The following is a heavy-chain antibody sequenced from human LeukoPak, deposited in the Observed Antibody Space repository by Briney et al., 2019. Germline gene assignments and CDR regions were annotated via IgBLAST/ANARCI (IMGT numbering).Heavy chain of an antibody. V-gene: IGHV3-11*01. J-gene: IGHJ4*02. CDR2: ISSSGSAI. D-gene: IGHD1-1*01. Sequence: GGSLRLSCAASGFTFSDYYMSWIRQAPGKGLEWVSYISSSGSAIYYADSVKGRFTISRDNAKNSLYLQMNSLRAEDTAVYCCARVIRPNFFFDYWGQGTLVTVSS. CDR3: ARVIRPNFFFDY. CDR1: GFTFSDYY.